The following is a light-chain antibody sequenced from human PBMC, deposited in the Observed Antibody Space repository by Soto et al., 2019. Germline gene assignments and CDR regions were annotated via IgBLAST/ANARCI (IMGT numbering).Light chain of an antibody. CDR2: DAS. Sequence: EIVLTQSPATLSLSPGERATLSCGARQSVSSSYLAWYQQKPGLAPRLLMYDASSRATGIPDGFSGSGSGTDFTLTISRLEPEDFAVYYCQQYGSSPYTFGQGTKLEIK. CDR1: QSVSSSY. J-gene: IGKJ2*01. CDR3: QQYGSSPYT. V-gene: IGKV3D-20*01.